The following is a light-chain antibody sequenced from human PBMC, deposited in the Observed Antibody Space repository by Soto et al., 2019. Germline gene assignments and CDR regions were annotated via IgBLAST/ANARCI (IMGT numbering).Light chain of an antibody. V-gene: IGLV2-8*01. CDR1: ISDVGGYNY. CDR2: EVS. J-gene: IGLJ2*01. Sequence: QSALTQPPSASGSPGQSVTISCTGTISDVGGYNYVSWYQQHPGKAPKLMIYEVSKRPSGVPDRFSGSKSGNTASLTVSGLQAEDEADYYCNSYAGSNNLIFGGGTKLTVL. CDR3: NSYAGSNNLI.